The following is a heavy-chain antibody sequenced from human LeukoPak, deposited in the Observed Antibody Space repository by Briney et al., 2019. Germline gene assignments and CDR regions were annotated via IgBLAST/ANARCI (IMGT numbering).Heavy chain of an antibody. CDR2: ISASSNFI. J-gene: IGHJ5*02. CDR3: ASPARGYCSSAGSHGAP. Sequence: GGSLRLSCAASGFTFSTHSMYWVRQAPGKGLEWVSSISASSNFIHYAESVRGRFTISRDNAKNSLYLQMNSLGAQDTAVYYCASPARGYCSSAGSHGAPWGQEPLVTVSS. CDR1: GFTFSTHS. V-gene: IGHV3-21*01. D-gene: IGHD2-2*01.